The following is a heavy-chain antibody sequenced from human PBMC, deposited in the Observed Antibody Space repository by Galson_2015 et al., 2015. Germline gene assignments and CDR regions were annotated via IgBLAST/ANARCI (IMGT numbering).Heavy chain of an antibody. CDR3: AREIVGATGARLVDY. CDR2: ISSSSSYT. CDR1: GFTFSDYY. D-gene: IGHD1-26*01. Sequence: SLRLSCAASGFTFSDYYMSWIRQAPGKGLEWVSYISSSSSYTNYADSVKGRFTISRDNAKNSLYLQMNSLRAEDTAVYYCAREIVGATGARLVDYWGQGTLVTVSS. V-gene: IGHV3-11*06. J-gene: IGHJ4*02.